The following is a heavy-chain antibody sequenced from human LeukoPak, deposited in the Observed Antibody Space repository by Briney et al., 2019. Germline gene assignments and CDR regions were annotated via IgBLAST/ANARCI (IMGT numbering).Heavy chain of an antibody. CDR2: IIPIFGTA. D-gene: IGHD3-22*01. CDR3: AREYYYDSSGYYLDY. V-gene: IGHV1-69*13. CDR1: GYTFTSYG. J-gene: IGHJ4*02. Sequence: ASVKVSCKASGYTFTSYGISWVRQAPGQGLEWMGGIIPIFGTANYAQKFQGRVTITADESTSTAYMELSSLRSEDTAVYYCAREYYYDSSGYYLDYWGQGTLVTVSS.